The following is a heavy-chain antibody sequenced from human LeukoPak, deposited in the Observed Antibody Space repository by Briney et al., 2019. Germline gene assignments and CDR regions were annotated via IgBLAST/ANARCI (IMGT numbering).Heavy chain of an antibody. Sequence: PSGTLSLTCAVYGGSFSGYYWSWIRQPPGKGLEWIGEINHSGSTNYNPSLKSRVTISVDTSKNQFSLKLSSVTAADTAVYYCASLVDTAMVTVDYWGQGTLVTVSS. CDR3: ASLVDTAMVTVDY. J-gene: IGHJ4*02. CDR2: INHSGST. CDR1: GGSFSGYY. D-gene: IGHD5-18*01. V-gene: IGHV4-34*01.